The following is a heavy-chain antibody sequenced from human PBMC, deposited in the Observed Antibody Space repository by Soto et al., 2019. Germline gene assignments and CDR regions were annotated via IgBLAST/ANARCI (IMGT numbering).Heavy chain of an antibody. J-gene: IGHJ6*03. CDR3: ARGQVIGDYMDV. V-gene: IGHV1-8*01. Sequence: ASVKVSCKASGYTFTSYDINWVRQATGQGLEWMGWMNPNSGNTGYAQKFQGRVTMTRNTSISTAYMELSSLRSEDTAVYYCARGQVIGDYMDVWGKGATVTVSS. D-gene: IGHD4-4*01. CDR1: GYTFTSYD. CDR2: MNPNSGNT.